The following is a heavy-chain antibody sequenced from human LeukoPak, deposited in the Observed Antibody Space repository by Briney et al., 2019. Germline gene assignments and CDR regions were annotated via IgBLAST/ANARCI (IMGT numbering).Heavy chain of an antibody. Sequence: GASVKVSCKASGGTFSSYAISWVRQAPGQGLEWMGGIIPIFGTANYAQKFQGRVTITADKSTSTAYMELSSLRSEDTAVYYCARDATGGTLGYWGQGTLVTVSS. CDR1: GGTFSSYA. CDR3: ARDATGGTLGY. V-gene: IGHV1-69*06. CDR2: IIPIFGTA. D-gene: IGHD4-23*01. J-gene: IGHJ4*02.